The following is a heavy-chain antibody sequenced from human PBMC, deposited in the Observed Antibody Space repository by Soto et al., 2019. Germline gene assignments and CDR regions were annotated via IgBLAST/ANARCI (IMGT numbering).Heavy chain of an antibody. Sequence: GASVKVSCKASGFTFTSSAVQWVRQARGQRLEWIGWIVVGSGNTNYAQKFQERVTITRDMSTSTAYMELSSLRSEDTAVYYCAAEVAAISHYFDYWGQGTLVTVYS. CDR2: IVVGSGNT. D-gene: IGHD2-2*02. CDR3: AAEVAAISHYFDY. V-gene: IGHV1-58*01. J-gene: IGHJ4*02. CDR1: GFTFTSSA.